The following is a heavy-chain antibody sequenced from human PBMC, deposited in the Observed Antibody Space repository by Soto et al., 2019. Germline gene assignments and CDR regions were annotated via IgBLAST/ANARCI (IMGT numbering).Heavy chain of an antibody. CDR1: GFSLTNVQKG. V-gene: IGHV2-26*01. CDR3: ARISGRFGASHFDF. Sequence: QVTLKESGPVLVQATETLTLTCSVSGFSLTNVQKGVAWIRQPPGKALEWLAHILSDVEQSYKSSLKKRLTISQDTSKRQVVLVMTNVEPVDTATYYCARISGRFGASHFDFWGQGSSVIVSS. CDR2: ILSDVEQ. D-gene: IGHD3-10*01. J-gene: IGHJ4*02.